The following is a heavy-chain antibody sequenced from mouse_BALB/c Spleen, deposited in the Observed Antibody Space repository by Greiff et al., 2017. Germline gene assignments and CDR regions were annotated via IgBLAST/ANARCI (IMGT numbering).Heavy chain of an antibody. CDR2: ISYSGST. Sequence: EVKLVESGPGLVKPSQSLSLTCTVTGYSITSDYAWNWIRQFPGNKLEWMGYISYSGSTSYNPSLKSRISITRDTSKNQFFLQSNSVTTEDTATYYCARYDYDGYAMDYWGQGTSVTVSS. J-gene: IGHJ4*01. V-gene: IGHV3-2*02. CDR1: GYSITSDYA. CDR3: ARYDYDGYAMDY. D-gene: IGHD2-4*01.